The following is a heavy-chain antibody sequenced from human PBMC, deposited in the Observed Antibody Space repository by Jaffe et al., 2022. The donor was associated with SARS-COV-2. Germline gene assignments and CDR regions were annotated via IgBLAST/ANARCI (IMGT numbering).Heavy chain of an antibody. V-gene: IGHV3-9*01. D-gene: IGHD4-4*01. Sequence: EVQLVESGGGLVQPGRSLRLSCAASGFTFDDYAMHWVRQAPGKGLEWVSGISWNSGSIGYADSVKGRFTISRDNAKNSLYLQMNSLRAEDTALYYCAKDSGGGYSNPRTYYYYYGMDVWGQGTTVTVSS. CDR2: ISWNSGSI. CDR1: GFTFDDYA. J-gene: IGHJ6*02. CDR3: AKDSGGGYSNPRTYYYYYGMDV.